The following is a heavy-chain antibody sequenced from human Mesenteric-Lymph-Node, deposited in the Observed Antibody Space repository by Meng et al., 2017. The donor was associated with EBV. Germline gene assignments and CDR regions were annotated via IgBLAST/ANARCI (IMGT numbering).Heavy chain of an antibody. V-gene: IGHV1-18*01. CDR3: AGALSSSWLHFDY. J-gene: IGHJ4*02. CDR2: INAYNGDT. Sequence: QVQLVQSGAEVKKRXXSVKVSCKASGYIFTSYGISWVRQAPGQGLEWMGWINAYNGDTNYAQKLQGRVTMTTDTSMSTAYMELRSLRSDDTAVYYCAGALSSSWLHFDYWGQGTLVTVSS. D-gene: IGHD6-13*01. CDR1: GYIFTSYG.